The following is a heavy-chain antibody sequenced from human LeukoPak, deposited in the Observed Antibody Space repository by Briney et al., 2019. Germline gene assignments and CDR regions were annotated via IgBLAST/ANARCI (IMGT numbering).Heavy chain of an antibody. Sequence: SETLSLTCTVSGGSISTHFWTWIRQPPGMGLEWIGYIYYTGSTNYNPSLESRVTISLDTSKNQFSLHLSFVTAADTAVYYCARAPNGYYPLDYWGQGTLVTVSS. CDR2: IYYTGST. CDR1: GGSISTHF. D-gene: IGHD3-22*01. J-gene: IGHJ4*02. CDR3: ARAPNGYYPLDY. V-gene: IGHV4-59*11.